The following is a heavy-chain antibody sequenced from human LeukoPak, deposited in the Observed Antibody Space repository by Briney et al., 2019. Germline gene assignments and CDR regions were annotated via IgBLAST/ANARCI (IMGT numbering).Heavy chain of an antibody. CDR1: GYTFTSYA. V-gene: IGHV1-3*01. CDR2: IHAGNGNT. J-gene: IGHJ6*02. Sequence: ASVKVSCKASGYTFTSYAMHWVRQAPGQRLEWMGWIHAGNGNTKYSQKFQGRVTITRDTSASTAYMELSSLRSEDTAVYYCARDHLYGSGSYPYGMDVWGQGTTVTVSS. CDR3: ARDHLYGSGSYPYGMDV. D-gene: IGHD3-10*01.